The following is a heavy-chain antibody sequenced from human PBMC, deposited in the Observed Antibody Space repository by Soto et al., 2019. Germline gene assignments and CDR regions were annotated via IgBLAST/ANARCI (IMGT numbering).Heavy chain of an antibody. V-gene: IGHV3-30*18. CDR3: AKDTGVVAMHYFDY. Sequence: AGSLRLSCAASGFTFSSYGMHWVRQAPGKGLEWVAVISYDGSNKYYADSVKGRLTISRDNSKNMLYLHMDSLRAEDTAVYYCAKDTGVVAMHYFDYWGQGTLVTVS. J-gene: IGHJ4*02. D-gene: IGHD5-12*01. CDR2: ISYDGSNK. CDR1: GFTFSSYG.